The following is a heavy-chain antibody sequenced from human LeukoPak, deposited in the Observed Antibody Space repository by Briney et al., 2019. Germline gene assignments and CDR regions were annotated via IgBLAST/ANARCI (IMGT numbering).Heavy chain of an antibody. CDR1: GYTFTGYY. V-gene: IGHV1/OR15-2*02. CDR3: ARNGLMAGHFDY. J-gene: IGHJ4*02. Sequence: ASVKVSCKASGYTFTGYYMHWVRQAPGQGLEWMAWISTKNGNTKYSQKVQGRVTLTRDTSTNTVYLDLRSLRSDDTAVYYCARNGLMAGHFDYWGQGTLVTVSS. CDR2: ISTKNGNT. D-gene: IGHD6-19*01.